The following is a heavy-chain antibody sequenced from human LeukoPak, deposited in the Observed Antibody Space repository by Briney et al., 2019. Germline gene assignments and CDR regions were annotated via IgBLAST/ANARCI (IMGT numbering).Heavy chain of an antibody. CDR3: ARYIVVVVAAYFDH. CDR1: GGSISSGDYY. D-gene: IGHD2-15*01. Sequence: PSETLSLTCTVSGGSISSGDYYWSWIRQPPGKGLEWIGYIYYSGSTYYNPSLKSRVTISVDTSKNQLSLKLSSVTAADTAVYYCARYIVVVVAAYFDHWGQGTLVTVSS. CDR2: IYYSGST. J-gene: IGHJ4*02. V-gene: IGHV4-30-4*01.